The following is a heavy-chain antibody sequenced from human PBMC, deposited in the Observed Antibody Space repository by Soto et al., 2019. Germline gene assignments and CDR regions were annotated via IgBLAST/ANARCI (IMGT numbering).Heavy chain of an antibody. Sequence: GESLKISCKGVGCSFTSYWIVWVRQMPGEGLEWMGIIYPDDSDTRYNPSFQGHVTISADKSISTAYLQWSSLKASDTAMYYCARHWPQQPLDPWGQGTLVTVSS. CDR1: GCSFTSYW. J-gene: IGHJ5*02. V-gene: IGHV5-51*01. CDR2: IYPDDSDT. D-gene: IGHD6-13*01. CDR3: ARHWPQQPLDP.